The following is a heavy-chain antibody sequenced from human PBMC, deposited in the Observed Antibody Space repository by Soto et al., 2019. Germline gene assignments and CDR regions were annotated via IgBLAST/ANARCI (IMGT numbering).Heavy chain of an antibody. V-gene: IGHV3-33*01. CDR3: ARDQQWLVRFYFDF. CDR1: GFTFSSYG. D-gene: IGHD6-19*01. Sequence: LRLSCAASGFTFSSYGMHWVRQAPGKGLEWVAVIWYDGSNKYYADSVKGRFTISRDNSKNTLYLQMNSLRAEDTAVYYCARDQQWLVRFYFDFWGQGTLVTVSS. CDR2: IWYDGSNK. J-gene: IGHJ4*02.